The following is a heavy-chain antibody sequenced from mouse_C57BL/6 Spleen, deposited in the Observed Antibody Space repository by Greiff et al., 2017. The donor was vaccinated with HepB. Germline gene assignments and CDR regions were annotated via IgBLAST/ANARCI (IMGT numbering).Heavy chain of an antibody. V-gene: IGHV1-81*01. CDR3: ARITTVVARDY. CDR1: GYTFTSYG. D-gene: IGHD1-1*01. J-gene: IGHJ2*01. Sequence: QVHVKQSGAELARPGASVKLSCKASGYTFTSYGISWVKQRTGQGLEWIGEIYPRSGNTYYNEKFKGKATLTADKSSSTAYMELRSLTSEDSAVYFCARITTVVARDYWGQVTTLTGSS. CDR2: IYPRSGNT.